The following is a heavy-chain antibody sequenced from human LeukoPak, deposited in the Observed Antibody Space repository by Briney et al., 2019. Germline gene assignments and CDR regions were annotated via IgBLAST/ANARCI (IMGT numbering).Heavy chain of an antibody. J-gene: IGHJ4*02. CDR1: GGSFSGYY. D-gene: IGHD2-2*02. CDR3: ARDYCSSTSCYTVMDY. Sequence: SETLSPTCAVYGGSFSGYYWSWIRQPPGKGLEWIGEINHSGSTNYNPSLKSRVTISVDTSKNQFSLKLSSVTDADTAVYYCARDYCSSTSCYTVMDYWGQGTLVTVSS. CDR2: INHSGST. V-gene: IGHV4-34*01.